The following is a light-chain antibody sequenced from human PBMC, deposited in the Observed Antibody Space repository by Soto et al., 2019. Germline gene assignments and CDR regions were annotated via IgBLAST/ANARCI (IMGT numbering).Light chain of an antibody. CDR3: SSYTSGSLRV. CDR1: SSDVGGYNY. V-gene: IGLV2-14*01. CDR2: EVS. J-gene: IGLJ1*01. Sequence: QSVLTQPASVSVSPGQSITISCTGTSSDVGGYNYVSWYQHHPGKAPKLLIYEVSYRPSGVSDRFSGSKSANTASLTISGLQAEDEADYYCSSYTSGSLRVFGTGTKVTVL.